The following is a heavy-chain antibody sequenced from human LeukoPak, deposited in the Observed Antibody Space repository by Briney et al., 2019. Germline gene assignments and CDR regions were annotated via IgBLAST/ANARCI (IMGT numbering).Heavy chain of an antibody. CDR1: GGTFSSYA. D-gene: IGHD5-24*01. J-gene: IGHJ6*03. CDR2: VIPIFGTA. V-gene: IGHV1-69*06. CDR3: ARGGMATNYYYMDV. Sequence: ASVKVSCKASGGTFSSYAISWVRQAPGQGLEWMGGVIPIFGTANYAQKFQGRVTITADKSTSTAYMELSSLRSEDTAVYYCARGGMATNYYYMDVWGKGTTVTVSS.